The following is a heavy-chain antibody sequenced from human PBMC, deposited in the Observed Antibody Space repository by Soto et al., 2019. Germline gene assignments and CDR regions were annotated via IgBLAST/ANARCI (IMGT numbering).Heavy chain of an antibody. J-gene: IGHJ5*02. CDR3: ARVPRRFGEFPIMT. CDR2: INPDRGGT. V-gene: IGHV1-2*02. Sequence: VSVKVSCKATGYTFTGYYMHWVRQAPGQGLEWMGWINPDRGGTNYAQKFQGRVTMTRDTSISTAYMELSRLRSDDTAVYYCARVPRRFGEFPIMTWGQGTLVTVSS. CDR1: GYTFTGYY. D-gene: IGHD3-10*01.